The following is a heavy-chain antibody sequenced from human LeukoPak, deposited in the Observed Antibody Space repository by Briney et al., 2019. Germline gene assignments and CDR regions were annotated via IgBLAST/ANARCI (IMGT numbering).Heavy chain of an antibody. V-gene: IGHV3-74*01. CDR1: GFTFSSYW. Sequence: PGGSLRLSCAASGFTFSSYWMHWVRQAPGKGLVWVSRINSDGSSTSYADSVKGRFTISRGSAKNTFYLQMNSLRAEDTAVYYCARGWRTYWYFDLWGRGTLVTVSS. D-gene: IGHD2-15*01. CDR2: INSDGSST. CDR3: ARGWRTYWYFDL. J-gene: IGHJ2*01.